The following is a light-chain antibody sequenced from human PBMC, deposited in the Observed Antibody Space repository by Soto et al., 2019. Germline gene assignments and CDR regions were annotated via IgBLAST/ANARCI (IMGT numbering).Light chain of an antibody. J-gene: IGKJ1*01. Sequence: EILMTQSPATLSVSPGERATLSCRASQSVRSYLAWYQQKPGQAPRLLIYGASTRATGIPTRFSGSGSETEFTLTISSLQSEDFAVYYCQQYNNWPRTFGLGTKVDIK. CDR1: QSVRSY. CDR2: GAS. V-gene: IGKV3-15*01. CDR3: QQYNNWPRT.